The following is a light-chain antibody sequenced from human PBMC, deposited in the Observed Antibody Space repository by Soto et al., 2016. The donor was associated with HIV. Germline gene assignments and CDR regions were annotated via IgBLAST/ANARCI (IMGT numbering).Light chain of an antibody. V-gene: IGKV1-5*03. CDR2: QVS. CDR1: QSLNRW. J-gene: IGKJ3*01. CDR3: QQYNSFPFT. Sequence: DIQMTQSPSTLSASVGDRVTITCRASQSLNRWLAWYQQKPGKVPKLLIYQVSTLERGVSSRFSGTGSGTEFTLSISSLQPDDFATYYCQQYNSFPFTFGPGTKVDIK.